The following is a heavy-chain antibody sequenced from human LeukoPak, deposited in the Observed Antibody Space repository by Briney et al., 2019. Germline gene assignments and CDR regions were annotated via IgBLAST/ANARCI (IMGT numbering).Heavy chain of an antibody. J-gene: IGHJ5*02. CDR1: GLTFSSYE. V-gene: IGHV3-48*03. CDR3: ARDPSSGWYLKGWFDP. Sequence: GGSLRLSCAASGLTFSSYEMNWVRQAPGKGLEWVSYISSSGSTIYYADSVKGRFTISRDNAKNSLYLQMNSLRAEDTAVYYCARDPSSGWYLKGWFDPWGQGTLVTVSS. CDR2: ISSSGSTI. D-gene: IGHD6-19*01.